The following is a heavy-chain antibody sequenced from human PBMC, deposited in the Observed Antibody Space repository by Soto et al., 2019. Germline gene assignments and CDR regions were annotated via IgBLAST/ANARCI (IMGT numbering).Heavy chain of an antibody. V-gene: IGHV3-33*01. Sequence: QVQLVESGGGVVQPGRSLRLSCAASGFTFSGLGMHWVRQAPGKGLEWVAVIRYDGSNIYYADAVKGRFTISRDNSKDTLYLQMNSLRADHTAVYYCARDGGGHTTFFGYFDCWGQGTLVTVSS. D-gene: IGHD3-10*02. CDR1: GFTFSGLG. CDR2: IRYDGSNI. J-gene: IGHJ4*02. CDR3: ARDGGGHTTFFGYFDC.